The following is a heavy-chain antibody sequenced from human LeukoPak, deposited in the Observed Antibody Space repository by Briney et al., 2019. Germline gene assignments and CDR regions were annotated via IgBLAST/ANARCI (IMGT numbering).Heavy chain of an antibody. CDR3: AKDLGDYDFWSGYYIGTHYFDY. D-gene: IGHD3-3*01. CDR2: IDGSGGST. V-gene: IGHV3-23*01. Sequence: GGSLRLSCAASGFTFSSYAMSWVRQAPGKGLEWVSGIDGSGGSTYYSDSVKGRFTISRDNSKNTLYLQMNSLRAEDTAVYYCAKDLGDYDFWSGYYIGTHYFDYWGQGTLVTVSS. J-gene: IGHJ4*02. CDR1: GFTFSSYA.